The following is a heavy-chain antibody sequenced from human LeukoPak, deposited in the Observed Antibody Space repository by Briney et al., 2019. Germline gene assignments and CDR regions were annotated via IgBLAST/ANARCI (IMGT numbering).Heavy chain of an antibody. CDR3: ARDLGGSYYDSSGSLTDI. V-gene: IGHV4-4*07. D-gene: IGHD3-22*01. CDR2: IYTSGST. CDR1: GGSISSYY. Sequence: PSETLSLTCTASGGSISSYYWSWIRQPAGKGLEWIGRIYTSGSTNYNPSLKSRVTISADTSKNQFSLKLSTVTAADTAVYYCARDLGGSYYDSSGSLTDIWGQGTMVTVSS. J-gene: IGHJ3*02.